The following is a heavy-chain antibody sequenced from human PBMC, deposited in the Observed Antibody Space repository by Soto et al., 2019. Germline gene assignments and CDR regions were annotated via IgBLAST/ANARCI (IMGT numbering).Heavy chain of an antibody. CDR3: ATHIAVTGLYFDY. D-gene: IGHD6-13*01. Sequence: QVQLVQSGPEVKNPGASVKVSCKASGYTFSSHGISWVRQAPGQGLEWMGWISGYNDNTNYAQKLQGRVTMTTDTSTSTAYMELRSLKSDDTAVYFCATHIAVTGLYFDYWAPGTLVSVSP. CDR1: GYTFSSHG. V-gene: IGHV1-18*04. J-gene: IGHJ4*02. CDR2: ISGYNDNT.